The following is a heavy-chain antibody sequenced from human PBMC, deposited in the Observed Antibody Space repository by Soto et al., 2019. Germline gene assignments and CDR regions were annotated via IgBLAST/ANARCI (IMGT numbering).Heavy chain of an antibody. Sequence: GGSLRLSCAASGFTFSSYAMSWVRQAPGKGLEWVSAISGSGGSTYYADSVKGRFTISRDNAKNTLYLQMNSLRAEDTAVYYCASRVYYGSGSYYNPDWGQGTLVTVSS. J-gene: IGHJ4*02. CDR2: ISGSGGST. CDR3: ASRVYYGSGSYYNPD. V-gene: IGHV3-23*01. CDR1: GFTFSSYA. D-gene: IGHD3-10*01.